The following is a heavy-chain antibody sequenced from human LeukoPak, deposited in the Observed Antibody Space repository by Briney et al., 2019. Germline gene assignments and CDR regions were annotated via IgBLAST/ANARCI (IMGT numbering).Heavy chain of an antibody. CDR2: IIPSVGSA. CDR1: GGSFRSYG. CDR3: ARGRRQPWLPVF. Sequence: ASVTVSCKASGGSFRSYGFTWVRQAPGQGLEWVGGIIPSVGSANYAQKFQARVTITADESTSTAHMELSSLTSEDTAVYYCARGRRQPWLPVFWGQGTLVTVSS. V-gene: IGHV1-69*13. J-gene: IGHJ4*02. D-gene: IGHD5-18*01.